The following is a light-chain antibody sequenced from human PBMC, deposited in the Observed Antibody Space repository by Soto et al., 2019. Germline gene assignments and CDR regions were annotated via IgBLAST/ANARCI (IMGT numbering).Light chain of an antibody. J-gene: IGKJ1*01. CDR3: QQYNNWPRT. Sequence: IVMTQSPATLSLSPGERATLSCRASQSVSSNLAWYQQKPGQAPRLLIYGASTRATGIPARFSGSGSGTECTITISSLQSEDCAVYDCQQYNNWPRTFGQGTKVDIK. CDR2: GAS. V-gene: IGKV3-15*01. CDR1: QSVSSN.